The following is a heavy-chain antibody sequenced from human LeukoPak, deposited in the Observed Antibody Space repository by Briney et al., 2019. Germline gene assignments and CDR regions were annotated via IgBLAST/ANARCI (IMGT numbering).Heavy chain of an antibody. CDR2: ISGSGGST. J-gene: IGHJ6*02. CDR3: ASIPPGYSSGWYDPDYYYYGMDV. Sequence: GGSLRLSCAASGFTFSSYAMSWVRQAPGKGLEWVSAISGSGGSTYYVDSVKGRFTISRDNSKNTLYLQMNSLRAEDTAVYYCASIPPGYSSGWYDPDYYYYGMDVWGQGTTVTVSS. CDR1: GFTFSSYA. V-gene: IGHV3-23*01. D-gene: IGHD6-19*01.